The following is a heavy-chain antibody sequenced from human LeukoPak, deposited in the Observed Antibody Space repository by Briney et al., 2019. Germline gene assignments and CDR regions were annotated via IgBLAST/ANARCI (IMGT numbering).Heavy chain of an antibody. Sequence: ASVTVSCTVFAATFKYYHLSWVRQAHGEGLEWMGWISAYDRNTNYVQQFRGRVTMTTDTSTSTAYMELASLRSDDTAVYYCARVTVVTRTPWSWGPKKIGQVVDWVDPCGQGTLVIVSS. CDR2: ISAYDRNT. J-gene: IGHJ5*02. V-gene: IGHV1-18*01. CDR1: AATFKYYH. CDR3: ARVTVVTRTPWSWGPKKIGQVVDWVDP. D-gene: IGHD2-15*01.